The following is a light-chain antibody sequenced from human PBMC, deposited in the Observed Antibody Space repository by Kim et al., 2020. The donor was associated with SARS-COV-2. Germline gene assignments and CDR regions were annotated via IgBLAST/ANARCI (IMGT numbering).Light chain of an antibody. V-gene: IGLV3-21*04. CDR2: YDS. Sequence: PGKTASVSCGGNSIGSKSVHWYQQKSGQAPVLVIYYDSDRPSGIPERFSGSNSGNTATLTISRVEAGDEADYYCQVWDSTTDNRVVFGGGTQLTVL. CDR1: SIGSKS. CDR3: QVWDSTTDNRVV. J-gene: IGLJ2*01.